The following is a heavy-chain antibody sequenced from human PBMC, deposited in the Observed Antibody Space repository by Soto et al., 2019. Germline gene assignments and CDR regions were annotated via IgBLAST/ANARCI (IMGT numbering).Heavy chain of an antibody. V-gene: IGHV4-34*01. Sequence: LSLTCAVYGGSFSGYYWSWIRQPPGKGLEWIGEINHSGSTNYNPSLKSRVTISVDTSKNQFSLKLSSVTAADTAVYYCARMLTIFRVSYGMDVWGQGTTVTVSS. J-gene: IGHJ6*02. D-gene: IGHD3-3*01. CDR1: GGSFSGYY. CDR2: INHSGST. CDR3: ARMLTIFRVSYGMDV.